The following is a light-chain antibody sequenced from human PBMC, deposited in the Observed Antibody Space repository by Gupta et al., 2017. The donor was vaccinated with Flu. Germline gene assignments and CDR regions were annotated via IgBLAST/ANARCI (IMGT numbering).Light chain of an antibody. CDR1: SNDVGVSNR. J-gene: IGLJ1*01. V-gene: IGLV2-11*01. CDR3: SSHAGRVTWV. Sequence: QSAPTQASSVSGSPGQSVTISCTGSSNDVGVSNRVSWYQQRPGKAPKLILYDVTEQPSGVPDRFSGSKSGNTASLTISGLQADDEADYYCSSHAGRVTWVFGTGTTVTVL. CDR2: DVT.